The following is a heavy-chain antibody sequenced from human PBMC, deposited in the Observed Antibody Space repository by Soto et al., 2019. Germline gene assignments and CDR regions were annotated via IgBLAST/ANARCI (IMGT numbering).Heavy chain of an antibody. D-gene: IGHD3-10*01. V-gene: IGHV1-8*01. CDR1: GYTFTSYD. CDR2: MNPNSANT. Sequence: QVQLVQSGAEVKKPGASVKVSCKASGYTFTSYDINWVRQATGQGLEWMGWMNPNSANTGYAQKSQGRAAMNRNTSITTAYMELSSLRSEDTAVYYGPRDGVRGMDVWGQGTAVTVS. CDR3: PRDGVRGMDV. J-gene: IGHJ6*02.